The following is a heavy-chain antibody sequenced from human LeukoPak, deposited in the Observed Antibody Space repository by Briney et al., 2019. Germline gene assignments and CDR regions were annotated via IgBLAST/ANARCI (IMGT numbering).Heavy chain of an antibody. D-gene: IGHD2-2*01. Sequence: GGSLRLSCAASGFTFSSYSMNWVRQAPGKGLEWVSSISSSSSYIYYADSVKGRFTISRDNAKNSLYLQMNSLRAEDTAVYYCARGVPAARVPYNWGQGTLVTVSS. J-gene: IGHJ4*02. CDR1: GFTFSSYS. CDR3: ARGVPAARVPYN. V-gene: IGHV3-21*01. CDR2: ISSSSSYI.